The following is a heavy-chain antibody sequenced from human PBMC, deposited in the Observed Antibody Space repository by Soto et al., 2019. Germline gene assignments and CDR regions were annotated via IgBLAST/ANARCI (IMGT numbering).Heavy chain of an antibody. CDR1: GYTFTSYD. J-gene: IGHJ4*02. CDR2: MNPNSGNT. D-gene: IGHD6-13*01. V-gene: IGHV1-8*01. Sequence: GASVKVSCKASGYTFTSYDINWVRQATGQGLEWMGWMNPNSGNTGYAQKFQGRVTMTRNTSISTAYMELSSLRSEDTAVYYCARVGRSSSWPLFDYWGQGTLVTVSS. CDR3: ARVGRSSSWPLFDY.